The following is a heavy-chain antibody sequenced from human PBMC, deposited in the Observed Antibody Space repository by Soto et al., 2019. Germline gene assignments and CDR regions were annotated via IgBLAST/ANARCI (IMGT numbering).Heavy chain of an antibody. Sequence: ASETLSLTRTVSCGSISSGVYYWSWIRQHPGKGLEWIGYIYYSGSGSTYYNPSLKSRVTISVDRSKNQFSLKLSSVTAADTAVYYCARTPDIWGQGTMVTVSS. CDR3: ARTPDI. J-gene: IGHJ3*02. CDR1: CGSISSGVYY. CDR2: IYYSGSGST. V-gene: IGHV4-30-4*08.